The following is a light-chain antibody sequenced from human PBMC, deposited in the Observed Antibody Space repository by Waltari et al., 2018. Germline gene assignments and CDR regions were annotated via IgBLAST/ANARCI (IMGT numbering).Light chain of an antibody. CDR1: QSLLHSNGNNY. Sequence: DIVVTQSPLSLPVTPGEPASISCRSSQSLLHSNGNNYLAWYLQKPGQSQQLLIYLGSNRASGVPDRFSCSGSGTDFTLKISRVEAEDVGVYYCMQSLQALWTFGQGTKVEIK. J-gene: IGKJ1*01. V-gene: IGKV2-28*01. CDR2: LGS. CDR3: MQSLQALWT.